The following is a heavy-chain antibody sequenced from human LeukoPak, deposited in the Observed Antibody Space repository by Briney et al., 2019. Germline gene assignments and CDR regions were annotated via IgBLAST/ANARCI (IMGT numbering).Heavy chain of an antibody. Sequence: PSETLSLTCTVSGGSISSSSYYWGWIRQPPGKGLEWIGSIYYSGSTYYNPSLKRRVTISVDTSKNQFSLKLSSVTAADTAVYYCARMREYDFWSGYYSSFYYWGQGTLVTVSS. CDR1: GGSISSSSYY. CDR2: IYYSGST. V-gene: IGHV4-39*01. D-gene: IGHD3-3*01. CDR3: ARMREYDFWSGYYSSFYY. J-gene: IGHJ4*02.